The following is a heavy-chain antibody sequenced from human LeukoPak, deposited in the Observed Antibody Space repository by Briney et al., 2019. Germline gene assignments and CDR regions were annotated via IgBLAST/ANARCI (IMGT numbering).Heavy chain of an antibody. Sequence: PGGSLRLSCAASGFRFDDYGMSWVRQAPGKGLEWVSGINWNGGSTGYADSVKGRFTISRDNAKNSLYLQMNSLRAEDTALYYCARMSRYYYDSSGFLYYFDYWGQGTLVTVSS. V-gene: IGHV3-20*04. CDR3: ARMSRYYYDSSGFLYYFDY. D-gene: IGHD3-22*01. CDR1: GFRFDDYG. CDR2: INWNGGST. J-gene: IGHJ4*02.